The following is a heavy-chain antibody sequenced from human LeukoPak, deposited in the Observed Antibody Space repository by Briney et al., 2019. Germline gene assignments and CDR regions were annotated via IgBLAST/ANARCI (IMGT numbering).Heavy chain of an antibody. Sequence: GGSLRLSCAASGFTFSSYGMHWVRQAPGKGLEWVANIKQDGSEKYYVDSVKGRFTISRDNAKNSLYLQMNSLRAEDTAVYYCARGMTVAANWFDPWGQGTLVTVSS. V-gene: IGHV3-7*01. J-gene: IGHJ5*02. D-gene: IGHD2-15*01. CDR2: IKQDGSEK. CDR3: ARGMTVAANWFDP. CDR1: GFTFSSYG.